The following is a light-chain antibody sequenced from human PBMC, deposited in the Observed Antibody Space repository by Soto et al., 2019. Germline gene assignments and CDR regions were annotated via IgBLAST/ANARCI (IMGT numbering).Light chain of an antibody. V-gene: IGKV3-20*01. J-gene: IGKJ4*01. Sequence: ILLTQSPGTLSLSPGERATLSCRASQSVSSSYLAWYQQKPGQAPRLLIYGASSRATGIPDRFSGSGSGTDFTLTISRLEPEDFAVYYCQQYGSSLITFGGGTKVDIK. CDR1: QSVSSSY. CDR2: GAS. CDR3: QQYGSSLIT.